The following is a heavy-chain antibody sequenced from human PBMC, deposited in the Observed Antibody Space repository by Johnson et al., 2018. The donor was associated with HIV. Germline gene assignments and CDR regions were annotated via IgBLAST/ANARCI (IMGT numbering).Heavy chain of an antibody. J-gene: IGHJ3*02. V-gene: IGHV3-53*01. CDR3: AKDKYSSSPDAFEI. CDR1: GFTVSSHY. Sequence: VQLVESGGGLIQPGGSLRLSCAASGFTVSSHYMSWVRQSPGKGLEWLSVIYSGGATSYADPVQGGFTISRDNSKNTLYLQMNSLRAEDTAVYYCAKDKYSSSPDAFEIWGQGTLVTVSS. CDR2: IYSGGAT. D-gene: IGHD6-13*01.